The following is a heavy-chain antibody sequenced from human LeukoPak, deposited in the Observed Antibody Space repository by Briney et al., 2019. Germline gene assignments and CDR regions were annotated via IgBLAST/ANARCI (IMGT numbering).Heavy chain of an antibody. CDR2: ISYDGSNK. J-gene: IGHJ3*02. Sequence: PGRSLRLSCAASGFTFSSYAMHWVRQAPGKGLEWVAVISYDGSNKYYADSVKGRFTISRDNSKNTLYLQMNSLRAEDTAVYYCARDTGGNDDAFDIWGQGTMVTVSS. D-gene: IGHD3-10*01. CDR3: ARDTGGNDDAFDI. V-gene: IGHV3-30*04. CDR1: GFTFSSYA.